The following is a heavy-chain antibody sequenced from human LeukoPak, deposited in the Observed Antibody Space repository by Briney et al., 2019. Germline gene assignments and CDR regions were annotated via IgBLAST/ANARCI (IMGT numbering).Heavy chain of an antibody. CDR2: INSYNGNT. V-gene: IGHV1-18*01. CDR3: ARGDRYYYDSSGLDAFDI. CDR1: GYIFTNYG. Sequence: ASVRVSCKASGYIFTNYGITWVRQAPGQGLEWMGYINSYNGNTNYAQKLQGRVTMTTDTSTSTAYMELRSLRSDDTAVYYCARGDRYYYDSSGLDAFDIWGQGTMVTVSS. J-gene: IGHJ3*02. D-gene: IGHD3-22*01.